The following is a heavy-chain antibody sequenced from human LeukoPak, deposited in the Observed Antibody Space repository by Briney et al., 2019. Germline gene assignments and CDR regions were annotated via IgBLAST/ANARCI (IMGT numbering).Heavy chain of an antibody. CDR2: ISAYNGNT. CDR3: ASFRSSSSPEGHDAFDI. V-gene: IGHV1-18*01. J-gene: IGHJ3*02. Sequence: ASVKVSCKASGYTFTSYGISWVRQAPGQGLEWMGWISAYNGNTNYAQKLQGRVTMTTDTSTSTAYMELRSLRSDDTAVYYCASFRSSSSPEGHDAFDIWGQGTMVTVSS. D-gene: IGHD6-13*01. CDR1: GYTFTSYG.